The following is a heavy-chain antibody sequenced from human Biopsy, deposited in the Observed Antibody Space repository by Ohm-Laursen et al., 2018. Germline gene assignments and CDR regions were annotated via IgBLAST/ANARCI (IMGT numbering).Heavy chain of an antibody. CDR1: GDSIRNYY. D-gene: IGHD1-26*01. J-gene: IGHJ3*02. CDR2: IYPGGGT. CDR3: AGIVLGPTNDAFDI. V-gene: IGHV4-4*07. Sequence: VTLSFTCTVSGDSIRNYYWSWIRQAAGKGLEWIGRIYPGGGTIYNPSLKSRVTMSVDTSKNHFPLNLNSVTAADTAVYYCAGIVLGPTNDAFDIWGQGTMVTVSS.